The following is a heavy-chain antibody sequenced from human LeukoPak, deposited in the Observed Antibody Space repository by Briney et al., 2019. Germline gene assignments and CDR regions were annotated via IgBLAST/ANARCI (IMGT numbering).Heavy chain of an antibody. V-gene: IGHV3-23*01. Sequence: HPGGSLRLSCAASGFTFSDYYMSWIRQAPGKGLEWVSAISGSGGNTYYADSVKGRFTISRDNSKNTLYLQMNSLRAEDTAVYYCAKDRRAGSYDYWGQGTLVTVSS. CDR1: GFTFSDYY. D-gene: IGHD3-10*01. CDR3: AKDRRAGSYDY. J-gene: IGHJ4*02. CDR2: ISGSGGNT.